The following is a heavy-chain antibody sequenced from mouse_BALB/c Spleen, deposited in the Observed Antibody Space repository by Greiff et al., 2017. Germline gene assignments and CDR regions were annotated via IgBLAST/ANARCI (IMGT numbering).Heavy chain of an antibody. CDR3: ASFYYDYDRQDY. CDR2: INPSSGYT. V-gene: IGHV1-4*01. Sequence: QVHVKQSGAELARPGASVKMSCKASGYTFTSYTMHWVKQRPGQGLEWIGYINPSSGYTNYNQKFKDKATLTADKSSSTAYMQLSSLTSEDSAVYYCASFYYDYDRQDYWGQGTSVTVSS. CDR1: GYTFTSYT. D-gene: IGHD2-4*01. J-gene: IGHJ4*01.